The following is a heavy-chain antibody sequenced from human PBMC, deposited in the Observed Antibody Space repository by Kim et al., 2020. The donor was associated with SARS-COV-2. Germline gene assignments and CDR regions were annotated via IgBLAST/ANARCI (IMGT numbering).Heavy chain of an antibody. D-gene: IGHD2-15*01. CDR2: ISWNSGSI. J-gene: IGHJ4*02. V-gene: IGHV3-9*01. Sequence: GGSLRLSCAASGFTFDDYAMHWVRQAPGKGLEWVSGISWNSGSIGYADSVKGLFTISRDNAKNSLYLQMNSLRAEDTALYYCAKDGYCSGGSCNHFDYWGQGTLVTVSS. CDR1: GFTFDDYA. CDR3: AKDGYCSGGSCNHFDY.